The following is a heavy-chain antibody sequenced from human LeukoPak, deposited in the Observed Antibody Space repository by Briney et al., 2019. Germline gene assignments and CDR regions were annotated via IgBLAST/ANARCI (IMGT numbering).Heavy chain of an antibody. Sequence: PSETLSLICTVSGGSMSGYYWSWIRQPPGKGLEWIGEINHSGSTNYNPSLKSRVTISVDTSKNQFSLKLSSVTAADTAVYYCARFSYWIPGESGYHRTTFDYWGQGTLVTVSS. CDR3: ARFSYWIPGESGYHRTTFDY. J-gene: IGHJ4*02. CDR2: INHSGST. V-gene: IGHV4-34*01. D-gene: IGHD3-3*01. CDR1: GGSMSGYY.